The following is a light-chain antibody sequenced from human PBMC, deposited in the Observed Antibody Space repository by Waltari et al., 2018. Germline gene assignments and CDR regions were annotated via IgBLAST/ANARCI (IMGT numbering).Light chain of an antibody. Sequence: SYVLTQPPSVSVAPGKTARITCGGNNIGSKSVHWYQQKPGQAPVVVIDSDSDRPSGIPERFSGSNSGNTATLTISRVEAGDEADYYCQVWDRSSVYVFGSGTKVTVL. CDR2: SDS. J-gene: IGLJ1*01. CDR3: QVWDRSSVYV. V-gene: IGLV3-21*04. CDR1: NIGSKS.